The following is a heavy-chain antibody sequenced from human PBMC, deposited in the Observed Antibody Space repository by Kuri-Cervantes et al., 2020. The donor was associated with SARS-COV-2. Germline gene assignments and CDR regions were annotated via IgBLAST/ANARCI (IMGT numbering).Heavy chain of an antibody. V-gene: IGHV5-51*01. J-gene: IGHJ6*03. CDR1: EGTFSSYG. D-gene: IGHD4-17*01. CDR3: ARRAYGEQVDYYYMDV. Sequence: KVSCKASEGTFSSYGINWVRQMPGKGLEWMGIIYPGDSDTRYSPSFQGQVIISADKSINTAFLQWSSLKASDTAMYYCARRAYGEQVDYYYMDVWGKGTTVTVSS. CDR2: IYPGDSDT.